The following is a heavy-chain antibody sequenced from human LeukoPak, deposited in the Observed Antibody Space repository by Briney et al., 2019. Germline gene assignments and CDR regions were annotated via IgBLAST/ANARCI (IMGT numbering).Heavy chain of an antibody. CDR1: GFXLSTTW. J-gene: IGHJ4*02. V-gene: IGHV3-74*01. Sequence: GRSLSLSCAPSGFXLSTTWIHWVRQAAGTELGRVAIIYSDSSHTTSAHYVKGRITIARDNDQNTVYLQMSSLRVEDAALYFCTKDAGYASDFWGQGILVPVSS. CDR2: IYSDSSHT. CDR3: TKDAGYASDF. D-gene: IGHD2-15*01.